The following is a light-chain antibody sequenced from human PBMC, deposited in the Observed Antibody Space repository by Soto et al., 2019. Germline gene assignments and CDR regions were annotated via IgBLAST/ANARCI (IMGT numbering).Light chain of an antibody. CDR3: QSYDSSNHVV. V-gene: IGLV6-57*02. CDR1: SGSIASNY. J-gene: IGLJ2*01. CDR2: KDD. Sequence: NFMLTQPHSVSDSPGKTVTISCTGSSGSIASNYVQWYQQRPGSAPTTVIYKDDQRPSGVPERFSGSIDSSSNSASLTISGLKTEDGADYYCQSYDSSNHVVFGGGTKLTVL.